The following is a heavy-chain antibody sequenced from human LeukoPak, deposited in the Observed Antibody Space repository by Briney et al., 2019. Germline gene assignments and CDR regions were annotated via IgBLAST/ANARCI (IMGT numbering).Heavy chain of an antibody. CDR1: GYSLSSGYY. V-gene: IGHV4-38-2*01. D-gene: IGHD6-13*01. CDR3: ARQHDSYHYYYVNV. Sequence: SETPSLTCAVSGYSLSSGYYWIWIRQPPGKGLEWIGSLYHSDSIYYNPSLQSRVTMSVDTSKNQFSLKLSFVTAADTAVYYCARQHDSYHYYYVNVWGKGTTVTVSS. CDR2: LYHSDSI. J-gene: IGHJ6*03.